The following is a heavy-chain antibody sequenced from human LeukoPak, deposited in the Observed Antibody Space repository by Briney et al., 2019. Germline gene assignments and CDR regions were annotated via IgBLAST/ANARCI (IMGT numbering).Heavy chain of an antibody. V-gene: IGHV3-21*01. J-gene: IGHJ6*03. CDR3: AKPRDATSMDYYYYHMDV. Sequence: GGSLRLSCAASGFTFSSYSMNWLRQAPGKGLEWVSSISSSSSYIYYADSVKGRFTISRDNAKNSLYLQMNSLRAEDTAVYYCAKPRDATSMDYYYYHMDVWGKGTTVTVSS. D-gene: IGHD2-15*01. CDR2: ISSSSSYI. CDR1: GFTFSSYS.